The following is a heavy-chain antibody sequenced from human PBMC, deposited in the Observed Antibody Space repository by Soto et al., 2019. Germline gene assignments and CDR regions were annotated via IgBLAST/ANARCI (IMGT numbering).Heavy chain of an antibody. Sequence: GASVKVSCKASGGTFSSYAISWVRQAPGQGLEWMGGIIPIFGTANYAQKFQGRVTITADESTSTAYMELSSLRSEDTAGYYRARVSLDSGYDYSLDDWGQGTLVTVSS. J-gene: IGHJ4*02. CDR2: IIPIFGTA. V-gene: IGHV1-69*13. D-gene: IGHD5-12*01. CDR3: ARVSLDSGYDYSLDD. CDR1: GGTFSSYA.